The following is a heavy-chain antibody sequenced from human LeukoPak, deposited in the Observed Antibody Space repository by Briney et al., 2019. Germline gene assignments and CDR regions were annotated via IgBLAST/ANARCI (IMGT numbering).Heavy chain of an antibody. D-gene: IGHD6-19*01. CDR2: INPNSGDT. V-gene: IGHV1-2*02. Sequence: ASVKVSCKASEYTFTAYYVHWVRQAPGQGLEWMGWINPNSGDTNFAQNFQGRVTMTRDTSISTVYMELSRLRSDDTAVYYCGRVGQWLVENDWFDPWGQGTLVTVSS. CDR3: GRVGQWLVENDWFDP. CDR1: EYTFTAYY. J-gene: IGHJ5*02.